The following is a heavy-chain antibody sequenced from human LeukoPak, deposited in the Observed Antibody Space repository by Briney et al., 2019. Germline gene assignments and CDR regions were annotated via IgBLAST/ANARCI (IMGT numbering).Heavy chain of an antibody. V-gene: IGHV3-48*02. D-gene: IGHD1-26*01. CDR1: GFMYSGFD. Sequence: PGGSLRLSCAASGFMYSGFDMSWVRQAPGEGLEWVSYISSGSSTMYYAESVKGRFTISRDNAKTSLFLQMNGLRDEDTAVYYCVRERGFRGSYYYDHWGQGALVTVSS. CDR2: ISSGSSTM. CDR3: VRERGFRGSYYYDH. J-gene: IGHJ4*02.